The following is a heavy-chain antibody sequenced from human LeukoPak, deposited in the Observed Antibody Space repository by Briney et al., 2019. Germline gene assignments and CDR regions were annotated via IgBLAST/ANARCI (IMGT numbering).Heavy chain of an antibody. D-gene: IGHD3-16*02. CDR2: INWNGGST. Sequence: PGGSLRLSCAASGFTFDDYGMSWVRQAPGKGLEWVSGINWNGGSTGYADSAKGRFTISRDNAKNSLYLQMNSLRAEDTALYYCSGGIRLGELSSWGQGTLVTVSS. CDR3: SGGIRLGELSS. CDR1: GFTFDDYG. J-gene: IGHJ5*02. V-gene: IGHV3-20*04.